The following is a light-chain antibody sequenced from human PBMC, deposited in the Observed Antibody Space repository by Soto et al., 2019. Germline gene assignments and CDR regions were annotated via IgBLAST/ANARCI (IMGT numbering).Light chain of an antibody. J-gene: IGKJ5*01. CDR2: GAS. Sequence: IVLTQSPVTLSLSPGERSTLSCSSSQSVSSNYLAWYQQKPGQAPRLLIYGASSRATGIPDRFSGSGSGTDFTLTISRLEPEDFAVYYCQQYGSSPMTFGQGTRLEIK. V-gene: IGKV3-20*01. CDR3: QQYGSSPMT. CDR1: QSVSSNY.